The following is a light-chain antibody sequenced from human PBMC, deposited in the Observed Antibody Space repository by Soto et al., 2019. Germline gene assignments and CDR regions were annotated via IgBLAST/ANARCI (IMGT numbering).Light chain of an antibody. CDR1: QSLLHITGETF. CDR3: MQSTQLPPT. V-gene: IGKV2D-29*02. Sequence: DVVMTQTPLSLSVAPGQPASISCKSSQSLLHITGETFLFWYLQKTGQSPQLLIYEVSTRVSGVPDRFSGSGSATDFTLEISRVETDDVGIYYCMQSTQLPPTFGQGTRLGIE. CDR2: EVS. J-gene: IGKJ5*01.